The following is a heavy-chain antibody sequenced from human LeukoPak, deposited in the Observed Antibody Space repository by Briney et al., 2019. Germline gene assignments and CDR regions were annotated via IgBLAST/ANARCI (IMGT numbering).Heavy chain of an antibody. CDR1: GFTFSGSA. V-gene: IGHV3-73*01. J-gene: IGHJ4*02. CDR3: TTFSSSSFDY. CDR2: IRSKANNYAT. Sequence: GGSLRLSCAASGFTFSGSAMHWVRQPSGKGLEWGGRIRSKANNYATAYAASVKGRFTISRDDSKNTAYLQMDSLKTEDTAVYYCTTFSSSSFDYWGQGTLVTVSS. D-gene: IGHD6-6*01.